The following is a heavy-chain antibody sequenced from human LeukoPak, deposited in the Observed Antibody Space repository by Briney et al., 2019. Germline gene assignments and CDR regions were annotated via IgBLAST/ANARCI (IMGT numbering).Heavy chain of an antibody. D-gene: IGHD2-15*01. V-gene: IGHV1-8*01. Sequence: ASVTVSCKASGYTFTSYDINWVRQATGQGLEWMGWMNPNSGNTGYAQKFQGRVTMTRNTSISTAYMELSSLRSEDTAVYYCARGEYCSGGSCYQHYYYYGMDVWGQGTTVTVSS. J-gene: IGHJ6*02. CDR2: MNPNSGNT. CDR3: ARGEYCSGGSCYQHYYYYGMDV. CDR1: GYTFTSYD.